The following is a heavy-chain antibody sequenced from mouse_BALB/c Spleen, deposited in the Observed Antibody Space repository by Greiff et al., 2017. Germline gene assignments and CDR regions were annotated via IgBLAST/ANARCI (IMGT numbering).Heavy chain of an antibody. D-gene: IGHD2-3*01. CDR3: ARIYDGYY. J-gene: IGHJ3*01. CDR1: GYTFTSYW. Sequence: QVQLQQSGAELAKPGASVKMSCKASGYTFTSYWMHWVKQRPGQGLEWIGYINPSTGYTEYNQKFKDKATLTADKSSSTAYMQLSSLTSEDSAVYYCARIYDGYYWGQGTLVTVSA. V-gene: IGHV1-7*01. CDR2: INPSTGYT.